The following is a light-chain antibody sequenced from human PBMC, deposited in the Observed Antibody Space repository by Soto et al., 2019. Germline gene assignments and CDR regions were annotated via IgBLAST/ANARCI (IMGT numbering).Light chain of an antibody. CDR1: QSVSSSY. CDR3: QRYGSSPLT. CDR2: GAS. J-gene: IGKJ4*01. V-gene: IGKV3-20*01. Sequence: EIVLTQSPGTLSLSPGERATLSCRASQSVSSSYLAWYQQKPGQAPRLLIYGASSRATGIPDRFSGSGSGTDFTLTISRLEPEHFAVYYCQRYGSSPLTFGGGTKVEIK.